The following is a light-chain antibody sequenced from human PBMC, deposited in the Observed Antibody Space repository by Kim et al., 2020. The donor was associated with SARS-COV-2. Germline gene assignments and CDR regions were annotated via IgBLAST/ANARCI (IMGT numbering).Light chain of an antibody. J-gene: IGLJ1*01. CDR3: SSYAGSNNYV. Sequence: LTQPPSASGSPGQSVTISCTGTSSDVGGYNYVSWYQQHPGKAPKLMIYEVSKRPSGVPDRFSGSKSGNTASLTVSGLQAEDEADYYCSSYAGSNNYVFGTGTKVTV. CDR2: EVS. CDR1: SSDVGGYNY. V-gene: IGLV2-8*01.